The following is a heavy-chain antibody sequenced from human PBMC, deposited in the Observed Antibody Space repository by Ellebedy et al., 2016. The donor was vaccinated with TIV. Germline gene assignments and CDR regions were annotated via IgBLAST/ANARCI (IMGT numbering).Heavy chain of an antibody. D-gene: IGHD6-13*01. CDR2: ISGSSVAI. CDR3: ARDDAGRFEY. V-gene: IGHV3-48*04. Sequence: PGGSLRLSCAASGFTFSSYAINWVRQAPGKGLEWLSYISGSSVAIYYADSVTGRFTVSRDNAKTSVHLQMNSLSAEDTAVYYCARDDAGRFEYWGQGTLVTVSS. CDR1: GFTFSSYA. J-gene: IGHJ4*02.